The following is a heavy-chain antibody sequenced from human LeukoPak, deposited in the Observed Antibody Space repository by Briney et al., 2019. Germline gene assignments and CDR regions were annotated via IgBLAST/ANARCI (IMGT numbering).Heavy chain of an antibody. Sequence: TSETLSLTCAVYGGFFSGYYWSWIRQPPGKGLEWIGEINHSGSTNYNPSLKSRVTISVDTSKNQFSLKLSSVTAADTAVYYCARQRGSGWYLSHYFDYWGQGTLVTVSS. J-gene: IGHJ4*02. CDR2: INHSGST. CDR3: ARQRGSGWYLSHYFDY. V-gene: IGHV4-34*01. CDR1: GGFFSGYY. D-gene: IGHD6-19*01.